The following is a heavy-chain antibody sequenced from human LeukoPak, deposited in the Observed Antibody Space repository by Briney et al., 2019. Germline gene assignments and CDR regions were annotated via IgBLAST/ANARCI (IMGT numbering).Heavy chain of an antibody. V-gene: IGHV1-69*05. J-gene: IGHJ2*01. CDR2: IIPIFGTA. CDR1: GGTFSSYA. Sequence: SVKVSCKASGGTFSSYAISWVRQAPGQGLEWMGGIIPIFGTANYAQKFQGRVTIPTDESTSTAYMELSSLRSEDTAVYYCAREGRWLQLPWYFDLWGRGTLVTVSS. D-gene: IGHD5-24*01. CDR3: AREGRWLQLPWYFDL.